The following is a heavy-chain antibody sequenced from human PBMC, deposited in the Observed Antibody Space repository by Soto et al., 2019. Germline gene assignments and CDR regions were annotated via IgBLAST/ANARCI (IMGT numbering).Heavy chain of an antibody. J-gene: IGHJ5*02. D-gene: IGHD4-17*01. CDR2: IYYSGST. CDR3: ARLPWADYGGIFDP. CDR1: GGSISNYY. Sequence: QVQLQESGPGLVKPSETLSLTCTVSGGSISNYYWSWIRHPPGKKLEWIGYIYYSGSTNYNPSLNTRVTISVYTSKNQFSLKLYSVTTADTAMYYCARLPWADYGGIFDPWGQGTLVTVSS. V-gene: IGHV4-59*01.